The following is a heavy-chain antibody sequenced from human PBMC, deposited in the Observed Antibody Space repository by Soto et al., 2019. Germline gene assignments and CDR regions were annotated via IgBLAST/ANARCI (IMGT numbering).Heavy chain of an antibody. J-gene: IGHJ4*02. D-gene: IGHD6-25*01. V-gene: IGHV3-21*01. CDR3: ARDSGDFDY. CDR2: ISSRSSYI. Sequence: EVQLVESGGGLVKPGGSLRLSCAASGFTFSSYSMNWVRQAPGKGLEWVSSISSRSSYIYYADSVKGRFTISRDNAKNSLYLQMNSLRAEDTAVYYCARDSGDFDYWGQGTLVTVSS. CDR1: GFTFSSYS.